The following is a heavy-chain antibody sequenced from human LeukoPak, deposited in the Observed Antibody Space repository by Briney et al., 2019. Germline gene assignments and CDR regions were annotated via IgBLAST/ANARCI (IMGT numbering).Heavy chain of an antibody. Sequence: SVKVPCKASGGTFSSYAISWVRQAPGQGLEWMGGIIPIFGTANYAQKFQGRVTITTDESTSTAYMELSSLRSEDTAVYYCASYCSSTSCTDAFDIWGQGTMVTVSS. J-gene: IGHJ3*02. CDR2: IIPIFGTA. D-gene: IGHD2-2*01. CDR1: GGTFSSYA. CDR3: ASYCSSTSCTDAFDI. V-gene: IGHV1-69*05.